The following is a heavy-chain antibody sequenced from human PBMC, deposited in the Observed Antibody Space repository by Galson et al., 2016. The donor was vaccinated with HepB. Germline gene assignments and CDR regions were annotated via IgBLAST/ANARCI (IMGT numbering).Heavy chain of an antibody. D-gene: IGHD3-9*01. CDR2: IKSKTDGGTT. J-gene: IGHJ4*02. CDR3: ARYYRTYYFDY. V-gene: IGHV3-15*01. CDR1: GLTFSSAR. Sequence: SLRLSCAASGLTFSSARMSWVRQAAGKGLEWVGRIKSKTDGGTTDYAAPVKGRFTISRDDSKNTLFLQMNSLKTEDTAVYYCARYYRTYYFDYWGQGTLVTVSS.